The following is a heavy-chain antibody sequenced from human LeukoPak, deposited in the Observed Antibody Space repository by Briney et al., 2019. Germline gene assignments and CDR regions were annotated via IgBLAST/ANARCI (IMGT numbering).Heavy chain of an antibody. CDR1: GYTFTCYY. V-gene: IGHV1-2*02. D-gene: IGHD6-19*01. CDR3: AREDSWDIAVAGY. J-gene: IGHJ4*02. CDR2: ISPNSGGT. Sequence: ASVKVSCKASGYTFTCYYMHWVRQAPGQGLEWMGWISPNSGGTSYAQKFQGRVTMTRDTSISTAYMELSRLRSDDTAVYYCAREDSWDIAVAGYWGQGTLVTVSS.